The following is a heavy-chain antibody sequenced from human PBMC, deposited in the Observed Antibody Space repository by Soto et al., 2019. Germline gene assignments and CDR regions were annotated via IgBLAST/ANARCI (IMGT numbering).Heavy chain of an antibody. J-gene: IGHJ4*02. Sequence: GASVKVSCKASGGTFSSYAISWVRQAPGQGLEWMGGIIPIFGTANYAQKFQGRVTITADESTSTAYMELSSLRSEDTAVYYCARVLRPEPGYSSSWPYYFDYWGQGTLVTVSS. V-gene: IGHV1-69*13. CDR3: ARVLRPEPGYSSSWPYYFDY. CDR1: GGTFSSYA. D-gene: IGHD6-13*01. CDR2: IIPIFGTA.